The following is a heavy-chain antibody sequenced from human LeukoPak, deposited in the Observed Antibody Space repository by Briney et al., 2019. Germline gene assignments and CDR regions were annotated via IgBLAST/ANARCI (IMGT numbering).Heavy chain of an antibody. J-gene: IGHJ4*02. CDR2: ISTSGNDK. CDR1: GFIFSNYE. V-gene: IGHV3-48*03. D-gene: IGHD3-16*01. Sequence: GGSLRLSCAASGFIFSNYEINWVRQAPGEGLEWVSYISTSGNDKYYAGSVKGRFTTSRDNAKNSLYLQLNSLRADDTAVYYCARGALWVLDYWGQGTLVTVSS. CDR3: ARGALWVLDY.